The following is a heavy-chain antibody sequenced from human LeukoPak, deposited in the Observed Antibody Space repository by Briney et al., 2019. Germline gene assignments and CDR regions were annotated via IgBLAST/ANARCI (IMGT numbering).Heavy chain of an antibody. CDR3: ARDYLPQWLPDD. CDR1: GYIFTSYD. V-gene: IGHV1-18*01. CDR2: ISGYNGNT. J-gene: IGHJ4*02. D-gene: IGHD6-19*01. Sequence: ASVKVSCKASGYIFTSYDISWVRQAPGQGLEWMGWISGYNGNTKYAQHLQGRVTLTTDTSTSTVYMELRSLRSDDTAMYYCARDYLPQWLPDDWGQGTLVTVSS.